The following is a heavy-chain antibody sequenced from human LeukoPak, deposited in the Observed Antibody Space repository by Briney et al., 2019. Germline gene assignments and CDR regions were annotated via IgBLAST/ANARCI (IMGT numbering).Heavy chain of an antibody. D-gene: IGHD2-8*01. Sequence: GGSLRLSCAASGFTSSNAWMSWVRQAPGKGLEWVGPIKSKTDGGTTDYAAPVKGRFTISRDDSKNTLYLQMNSLKAEDTAVYSCTTGGIVPYWGQGTLVTVSS. J-gene: IGHJ4*02. CDR1: GFTSSNAW. V-gene: IGHV3-15*01. CDR3: TTGGIVPY. CDR2: IKSKTDGGTT.